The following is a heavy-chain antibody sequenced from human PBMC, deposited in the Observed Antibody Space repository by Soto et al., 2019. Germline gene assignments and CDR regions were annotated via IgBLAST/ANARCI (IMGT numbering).Heavy chain of an antibody. Sequence: QVQLVESGGGLVKPGGSLRLSCAASGFTFSDYYMTWIRQAPGKGLEWVSYITTSGSNIYYADSVKGRFTISRDNAKNSLYLQMNSLRAEDTAVYYCARDPPTDCGMDVWGRGTTVTVSS. CDR3: ARDPPTDCGMDV. D-gene: IGHD4-17*01. V-gene: IGHV3-11*01. CDR1: GFTFSDYY. CDR2: ITTSGSNI. J-gene: IGHJ6*02.